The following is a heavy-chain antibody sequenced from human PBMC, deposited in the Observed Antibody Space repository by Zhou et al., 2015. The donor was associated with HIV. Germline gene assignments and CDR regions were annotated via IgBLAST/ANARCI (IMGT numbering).Heavy chain of an antibody. CDR1: GATFSSYA. CDR3: ARDVAWLQSARVGRDLGMDV. D-gene: IGHD5-24*01. J-gene: IGHJ6*02. Sequence: QVQLVQSGAEVKKPGSSVKVSCKASGATFSSYAISWVRQAPGQGLEWMGWMNPNSGNTGYAQKFQGRVTMTRNTSISTAYMELSSLRSEDTAVYYCARDVAWLQSARVGRDLGMDVWGQGP. CDR2: MNPNSGNT. V-gene: IGHV1-8*02.